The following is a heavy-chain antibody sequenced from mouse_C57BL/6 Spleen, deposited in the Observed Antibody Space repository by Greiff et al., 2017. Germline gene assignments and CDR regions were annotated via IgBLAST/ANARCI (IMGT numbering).Heavy chain of an antibody. CDR1: GYSFTGYY. Sequence: VQLQQSGPELVKPGASVKISCKASGYSFTGYYMNWVKQSPEKSLEWIGEIYPSTGGTTYNQQFTAKATLTVDKSTSTSYMQLKSLTSEDSAFYYYARSLYDGSNYQPFAYWGQGTLVTVSA. CDR2: IYPSTGGT. V-gene: IGHV1-42*01. CDR3: ARSLYDGSNYQPFAY. J-gene: IGHJ3*01. D-gene: IGHD1-1*01.